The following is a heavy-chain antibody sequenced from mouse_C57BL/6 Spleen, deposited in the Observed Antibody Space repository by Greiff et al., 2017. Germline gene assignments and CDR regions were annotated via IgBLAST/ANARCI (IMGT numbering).Heavy chain of an antibody. D-gene: IGHD1-1*01. CDR2: ISSGGSYT. V-gene: IGHV5-6*02. Sequence: DVKLVESGGDLVKPGGSLKLSCAASGFTFSSYGMSWVRQTPDKRLEWVATISSGGSYTYYPDSVKGRFTISRDNAKNTLYLQMSSLKSEDTAMYYCARQNYGSHYYAMDYWGQGTSVTVSS. CDR3: ARQNYGSHYYAMDY. J-gene: IGHJ4*01. CDR1: GFTFSSYG.